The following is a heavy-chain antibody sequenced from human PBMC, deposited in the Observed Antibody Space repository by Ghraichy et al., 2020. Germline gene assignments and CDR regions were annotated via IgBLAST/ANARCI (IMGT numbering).Heavy chain of an antibody. CDR2: ISGSGSTI. Sequence: GGSLRLSCAASGFTFSSYEMIWVRQSPGEGLEWVSYISGSGSTIHYVDSAKGRFTISRDNAKNSLYLQMNSLRVEDTAVYYCARVGSSWIEYFQYWGQGTLVTVSS. CDR3: ARVGSSWIEYFQY. CDR1: GFTFSSYE. V-gene: IGHV3-48*03. D-gene: IGHD6-13*01. J-gene: IGHJ1*01.